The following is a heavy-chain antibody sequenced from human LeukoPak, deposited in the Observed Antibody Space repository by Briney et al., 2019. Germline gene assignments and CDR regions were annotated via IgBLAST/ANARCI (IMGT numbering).Heavy chain of an antibody. J-gene: IGHJ3*02. V-gene: IGHV3-23*01. Sequence: GETLRLSCAASGFTFNSHGMNWVRQAPGKGLEWVSGISGSGGNTYYADSVKGRFTISRDNSKNTLYLQMNSLRAEDTAVYYCARAPTVVVYAFDIWGQGTMVTVSS. CDR2: ISGSGGNT. CDR3: ARAPTVVVYAFDI. D-gene: IGHD3-22*01. CDR1: GFTFNSHG.